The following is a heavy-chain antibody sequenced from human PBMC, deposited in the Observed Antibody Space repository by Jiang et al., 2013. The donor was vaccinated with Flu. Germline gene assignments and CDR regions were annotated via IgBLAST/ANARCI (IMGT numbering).Heavy chain of an antibody. Sequence: GAEVKKPGAPVNVSCKASGYTFTDYVMHWVRQAPGQRPEWMGWISAGNGNTKYSQKFQGRVTVTRDTPASTAYMELSSLRSEDTAVYYCARGNGYCSSTNCLNWFDPWGQGTLVTVSS. CDR1: GYTFTDYV. CDR2: ISAGNGNT. CDR3: ARGNGYCSSTNCLNWFDP. D-gene: IGHD2-2*03. J-gene: IGHJ5*02. V-gene: IGHV1-3*01.